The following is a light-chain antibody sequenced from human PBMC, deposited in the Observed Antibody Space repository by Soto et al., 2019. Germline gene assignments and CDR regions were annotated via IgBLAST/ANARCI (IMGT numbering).Light chain of an antibody. J-gene: IGLJ2*01. CDR2: STK. V-gene: IGLV7-43*01. CDR3: LLYYGGQLGV. CDR1: TGAVTSGYY. Sequence: QTVVTQEPSLTVSPGGTVTLTCATSTGAVTSGYYPNWFQQKPGRAPRALIYSTKNKYSWTPARFSGSLLGGKAALTLSGVQPEDEADYYCLLYYGGQLGVFGGGTKLTVL.